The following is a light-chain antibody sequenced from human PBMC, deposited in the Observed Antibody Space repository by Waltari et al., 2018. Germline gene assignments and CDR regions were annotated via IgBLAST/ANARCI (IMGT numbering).Light chain of an antibody. V-gene: IGLV2-14*03. CDR3: SSFTTGSTGL. Sequence: QSALAQPTSVSGSPGQSITIPCTGRSSDIGAFDLVSWYQQPPGRAPRLIIRNVRERPSGVPHRFSGSKSGNTASLTISSLRSEDESLYFCSSFTTGSTGLFGGGTKLTVL. J-gene: IGLJ2*01. CDR2: NVR. CDR1: SSDIGAFDL.